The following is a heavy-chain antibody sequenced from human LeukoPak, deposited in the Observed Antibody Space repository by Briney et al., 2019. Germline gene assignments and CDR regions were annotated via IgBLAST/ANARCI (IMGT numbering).Heavy chain of an antibody. CDR1: GFSLSTSGMC. CDR2: IDWDDDK. Sequence: SGPTLVNPTQPLTLTCTFSGFSLSTSGMCVSWIRQPPGKALEWLALIDWDDDKYYSTSLKTRLTISKDTSKNQVVLTMTNMDPVDTATYYCARGGDSSGYYYYFDYWGQGTLVTVSS. V-gene: IGHV2-70*01. J-gene: IGHJ4*02. D-gene: IGHD3-22*01. CDR3: ARGGDSSGYYYYFDY.